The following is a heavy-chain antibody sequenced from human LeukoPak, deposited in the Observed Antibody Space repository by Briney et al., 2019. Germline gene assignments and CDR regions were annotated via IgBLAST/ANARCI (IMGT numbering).Heavy chain of an antibody. V-gene: IGHV4-30-2*01. D-gene: IGHD3-3*01. Sequence: SQTLSLTCAVSGGSIRSGGYSWSWIRQPPGKGLEWIGYIYHSGSTYYNPSLKSRVTISVDRSKNQFSLKLSSVTAADTAVYYCARLRFSWFDPWGQGTLVTVSS. J-gene: IGHJ5*02. CDR3: ARLRFSWFDP. CDR1: GGSIRSGGYS. CDR2: IYHSGST.